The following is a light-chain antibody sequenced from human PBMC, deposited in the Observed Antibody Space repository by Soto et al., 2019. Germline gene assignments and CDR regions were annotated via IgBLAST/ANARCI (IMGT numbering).Light chain of an antibody. CDR3: QQYDSLPFT. Sequence: IQMTQSPSSLSASAGHTVPITCRASQDISNFLNWYQQTPGKAPKLLTYDASDLETVVPSRFSGTGSGTDFTFTISNVQPEDTATYYCQQYDSLPFTFGPGTKVDIK. CDR2: DAS. J-gene: IGKJ3*01. CDR1: QDISNF. V-gene: IGKV1-33*01.